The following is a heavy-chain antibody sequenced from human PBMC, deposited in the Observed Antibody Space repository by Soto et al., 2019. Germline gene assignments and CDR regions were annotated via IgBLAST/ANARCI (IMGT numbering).Heavy chain of an antibody. CDR1: GGSISSSSYY. CDR3: AREPRGPTIFGVANWFDP. Sequence: SETLSLTCTVSGGSISSSSYYWGWIRQPPGKGLEWIGSIYYSGSTYYNPSLKSRVTISVDTSKNQFSLKLSSVTAADTAVYYCAREPRGPTIFGVANWFDPWGQGTLVTVSS. V-gene: IGHV4-39*02. D-gene: IGHD3-3*01. J-gene: IGHJ5*02. CDR2: IYYSGST.